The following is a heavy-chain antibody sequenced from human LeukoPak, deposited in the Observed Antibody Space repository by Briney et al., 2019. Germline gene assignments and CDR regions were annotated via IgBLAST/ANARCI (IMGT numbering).Heavy chain of an antibody. J-gene: IGHJ4*02. D-gene: IGHD3-10*01. CDR3: TTAPYYYRSGSRIDY. CDR1: GFSLDNAW. V-gene: IGHV3-15*01. Sequence: GESLRLSCAASGFSLDNAWMSWVRQAPGKGLEWVGRIKSNSDGGTADYSAPVKGRFTISRDDSKNTLYVQMNTLKTEDTAVYYCTTAPYYYRSGSRIDYWGQGTLVAVSS. CDR2: IKSNSDGGTA.